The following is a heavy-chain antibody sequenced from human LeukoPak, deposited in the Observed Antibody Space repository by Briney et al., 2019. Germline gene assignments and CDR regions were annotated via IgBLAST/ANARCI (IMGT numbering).Heavy chain of an antibody. CDR3: ATDRGWRTSGYYLYYFEY. D-gene: IGHD3-3*01. CDR1: GFIFTNYF. V-gene: IGHV3-7*01. J-gene: IGHJ4*02. Sequence: LSGGSLRLSCAASGFIFTNYFMSWVRQAPGKGLEWVANIKHDGSEKYYVDSVRGRFTISRDNTMNSLYLQMSSLRAEDTAVYYCATDRGWRTSGYYLYYFEYWGQGTLVTYSS. CDR2: IKHDGSEK.